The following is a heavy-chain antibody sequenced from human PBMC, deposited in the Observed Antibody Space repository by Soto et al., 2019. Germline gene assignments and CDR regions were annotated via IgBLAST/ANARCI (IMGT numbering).Heavy chain of an antibody. D-gene: IGHD6-19*01. J-gene: IGHJ4*02. V-gene: IGHV1-69*12. Sequence: QVQLVQSGAEVKKPGSSVKVSCKASGGTFSSYAISCVRQAPGQGLEWMGGIIPIFGPANYALKFQDRVTITADESTSTAYMELSSLRSEDTAVYYCASPSIAVAGYYLDYWGQGTRVTVSS. CDR2: IIPIFGPA. CDR3: ASPSIAVAGYYLDY. CDR1: GGTFSSYA.